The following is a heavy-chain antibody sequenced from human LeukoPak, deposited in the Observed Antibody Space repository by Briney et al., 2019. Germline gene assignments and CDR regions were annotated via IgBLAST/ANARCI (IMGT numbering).Heavy chain of an antibody. J-gene: IGHJ6*03. V-gene: IGHV4-59*01. Sequence: SETLSLTCTVSGDSISTYHWSWIRQPPGKGLEWIGYIYYSGSTNYNPSLKSRLAISVDTSKNQFSLKLSSVTAADTAVYYCARVPPASTSWYYMDVWGKGTTVTVSS. CDR2: IYYSGST. D-gene: IGHD6-13*01. CDR1: GDSISTYH. CDR3: ARVPPASTSWYYMDV.